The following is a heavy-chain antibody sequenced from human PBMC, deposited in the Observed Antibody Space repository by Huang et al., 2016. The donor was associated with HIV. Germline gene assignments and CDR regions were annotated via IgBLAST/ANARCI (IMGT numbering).Heavy chain of an antibody. D-gene: IGHD3-22*01. V-gene: IGHV1-18*01. CDR2: ISASISDT. Sequence: QIQLMQSGPELKQPGASVKVSCKASGSTFTSYGITWVRQDPGQGPEWMGWISASISDTEYAQKFQGRVTLTTDTSTNIAYMELRSLRSDDTAKYYCARDPKYHRIGYYRQRRGIDIWGQGTMVIVSS. CDR3: ARDPKYHRIGYYRQRRGIDI. CDR1: GSTFTSYG. J-gene: IGHJ3*02.